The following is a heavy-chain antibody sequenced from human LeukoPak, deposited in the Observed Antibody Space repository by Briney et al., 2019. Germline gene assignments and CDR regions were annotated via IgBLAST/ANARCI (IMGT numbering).Heavy chain of an antibody. D-gene: IGHD3-10*02. V-gene: IGHV3-48*03. CDR2: ISTSGSTI. CDR1: GFTFRSYE. J-gene: IGHJ6*04. Sequence: GGSLRLSCAASGFTFRSYEMNWVRQAPGKGLEWVSYISTSGSTIYYADSVKGRFTISRDNAKNSLYLQMNSLRAEDTAVYYCAELGITMIGGVWGKGTTVTISS. CDR3: AELGITMIGGV.